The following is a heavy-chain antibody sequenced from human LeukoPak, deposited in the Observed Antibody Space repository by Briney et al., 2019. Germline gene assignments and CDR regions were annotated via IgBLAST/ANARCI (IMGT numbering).Heavy chain of an antibody. CDR3: ARDGEVGAALGGASYFWFDP. V-gene: IGHV1-2*02. Sequence: ASVKVSCKASGYTFTGYYMHWVRQAPGQGLEWMGWISGNDGRTRYAQKFQGRGTMTTDTSTSTVYMELRSLTSDDTAVYYCARDGEVGAALGGASYFWFDPWGQGTLVTVSS. CDR2: ISGNDGRT. J-gene: IGHJ5*02. CDR1: GYTFTGYY. D-gene: IGHD1-26*01.